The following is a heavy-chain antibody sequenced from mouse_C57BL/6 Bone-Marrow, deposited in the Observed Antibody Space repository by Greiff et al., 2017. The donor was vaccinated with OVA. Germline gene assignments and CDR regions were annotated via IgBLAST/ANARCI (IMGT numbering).Heavy chain of an antibody. J-gene: IGHJ3*01. CDR3: ARENDYDQRTWFAY. CDR2: IWSGGST. Sequence: VMLVESGPGLVQPSQSLSITCTVSGFSLTSYGVHWVRQSPGKGLESLGVIWSGGSTDYNAAFISRLSISKDNSKSQVFFKMNSLQADDTAIYYCARENDYDQRTWFAYWGQGTLVTVSA. D-gene: IGHD2-4*01. V-gene: IGHV2-2*01. CDR1: GFSLTSYG.